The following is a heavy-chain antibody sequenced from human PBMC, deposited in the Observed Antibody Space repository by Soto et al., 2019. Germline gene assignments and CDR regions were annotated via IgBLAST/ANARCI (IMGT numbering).Heavy chain of an antibody. V-gene: IGHV3-30-3*01. J-gene: IGHJ6*02. CDR1: GFTFRSSA. CDR3: ARDPDSNYDFWSGYYKYYYYYGMDV. Sequence: PGGSLRLACAASGFTFRSSAMHWVRQAPGKGLEWVAVISYDGSNKYYADSVKGRFTISRDNSKNTLYLQMNSLRAEDTAVYYCARDPDSNYDFWSGYYKYYYYYGMDVWGQGTTVTVSS. CDR2: ISYDGSNK. D-gene: IGHD3-3*01.